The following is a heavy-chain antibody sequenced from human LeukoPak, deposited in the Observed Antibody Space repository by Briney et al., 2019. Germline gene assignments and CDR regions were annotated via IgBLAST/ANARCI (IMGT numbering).Heavy chain of an antibody. V-gene: IGHV3-66*01. D-gene: IGHD4-17*01. CDR3: ARMSSYGDFPDY. CDR2: IYGGSSA. J-gene: IGHJ4*02. CDR1: GFTVSSNY. Sequence: GGSLRLSCVASGFTVSSNYMGRVRQAPGKGLEWVSIIYGGSSASYADSVKGRFSISRDNSKNTVYLQMNSLRGDDTAVYYCARMSSYGDFPDYWGQGTLVTVSS.